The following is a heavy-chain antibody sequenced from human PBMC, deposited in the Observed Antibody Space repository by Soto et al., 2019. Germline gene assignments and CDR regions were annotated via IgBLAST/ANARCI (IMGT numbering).Heavy chain of an antibody. J-gene: IGHJ4*02. CDR1: GFTFSSYW. CDR2: INSDGSST. Sequence: EVQLVESGGGLVQPGGSLRLSCAASGFTFSSYWMHWVRQAPGKGLVWVSRINSDGSSTSYADSVKGRFTISRDNAKNPWYLKRNSWGAEDTVVYSGEGGDQAAAAGYWAKGTLVTASS. D-gene: IGHD6-25*01. V-gene: IGHV3-74*01. CDR3: EGGDQAAAAGY.